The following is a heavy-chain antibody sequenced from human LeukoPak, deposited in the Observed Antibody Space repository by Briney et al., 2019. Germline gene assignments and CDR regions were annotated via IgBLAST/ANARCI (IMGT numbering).Heavy chain of an antibody. D-gene: IGHD2-2*01. CDR2: IYYSGST. Sequence: SQTPSLTCTVSGGSISSSSYYWGWIRQPPGKGLEWIGSIYYSGSTYYNPSLKSRVTISVDTSKNQFSLKLSSVTAADTAVYYCARVVVVPAADNWFDPWGQGTLVTVSS. V-gene: IGHV4-39*07. CDR1: GGSISSSSYY. CDR3: ARVVVVPAADNWFDP. J-gene: IGHJ5*02.